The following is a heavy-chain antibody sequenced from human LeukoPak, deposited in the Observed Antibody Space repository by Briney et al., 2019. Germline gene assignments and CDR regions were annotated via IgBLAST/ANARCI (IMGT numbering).Heavy chain of an antibody. D-gene: IGHD4-17*01. CDR3: ARGFYGDYLYYFDY. CDR1: GFTFSSYA. J-gene: IGHJ4*02. Sequence: GGSLRLSCAASGFTFSSYAMHWVRQAPGKGLEWVAVISYDGSNKYYADSVKGRFTISRDNSKNTLYLQMNSLRAEDTAVYYCARGFYGDYLYYFDYWGQGTPVTVSS. V-gene: IGHV3-30-3*01. CDR2: ISYDGSNK.